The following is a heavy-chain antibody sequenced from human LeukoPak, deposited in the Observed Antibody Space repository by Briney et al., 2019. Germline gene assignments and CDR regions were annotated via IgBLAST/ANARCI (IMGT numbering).Heavy chain of an antibody. Sequence: GGSLRLSCAVSGFTFRSYSMNWVRQAPGKGLEWVSYISSSSSTIYYADSVKGRFTISRDNAKKSMYLQMNSLRAEDTAVYYCARGSALDYGDYYYYYGMDVWGQGTTVTVSS. J-gene: IGHJ6*02. CDR3: ARGSALDYGDYYYYYGMDV. D-gene: IGHD4-17*01. V-gene: IGHV3-48*01. CDR2: ISSSSSTI. CDR1: GFTFRSYS.